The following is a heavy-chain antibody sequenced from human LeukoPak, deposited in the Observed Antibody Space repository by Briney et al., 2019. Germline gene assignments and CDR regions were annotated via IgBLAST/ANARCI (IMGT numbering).Heavy chain of an antibody. CDR3: AKWELGATYFDY. J-gene: IGHJ4*02. D-gene: IGHD1-26*01. V-gene: IGHV3-21*01. CDR2: ISSSSSYI. CDR1: GFTFSSYS. Sequence: GGSLRLSCAASGFTFSSYSMNWVRQAPGKGLEWVSSISSSSSYIYYADSVKGRFTISRDNAKNSLYLQMNSLRAEDTAVYYCAKWELGATYFDYWGQGTLVTVSS.